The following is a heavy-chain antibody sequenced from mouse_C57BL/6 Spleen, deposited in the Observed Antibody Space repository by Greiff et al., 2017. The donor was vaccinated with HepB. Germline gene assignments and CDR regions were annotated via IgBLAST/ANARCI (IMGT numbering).Heavy chain of an antibody. CDR1: GFTFSDYG. V-gene: IGHV5-17*01. D-gene: IGHD1-1*01. Sequence: EVKVVESGGGLVKPGGSLKLSCAASGFTFSDYGMHWVRQAPEKGLEWVAYISSGSSTIYYADTVKGRFTISRDNAKNTLFLQMTSLRSEDTAMYYCARRIYYYGSNAMDYWGQGTSVTVSS. CDR2: ISSGSSTI. J-gene: IGHJ4*01. CDR3: ARRIYYYGSNAMDY.